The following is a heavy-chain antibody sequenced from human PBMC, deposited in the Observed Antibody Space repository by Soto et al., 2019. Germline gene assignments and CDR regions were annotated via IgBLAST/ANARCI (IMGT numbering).Heavy chain of an antibody. J-gene: IGHJ6*02. D-gene: IGHD2-2*01. V-gene: IGHV4-59*08. CDR2: IYYSGST. Sequence: PSENLSLTCTVSGGSVSSYYWSWIRKPPGKGLEWIGYIYYSGSTNYNPSLESRVTISVDTSKNQFSLKVSSVTAADTAVYYCARLGGYCSSTSCYGYYGMDVWGQGTTVTVSS. CDR3: ARLGGYCSSTSCYGYYGMDV. CDR1: GGSVSSYY.